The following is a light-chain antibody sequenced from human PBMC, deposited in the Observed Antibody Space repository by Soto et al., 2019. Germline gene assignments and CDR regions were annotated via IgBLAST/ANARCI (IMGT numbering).Light chain of an antibody. V-gene: IGLV2-14*01. CDR3: SSYTSSSHVV. CDR2: DVS. J-gene: IGLJ2*01. Sequence: QSALTLPASVSGSPGQSITISCTGTSSDVGGYNYVSWYQQHPGKAPKLMIYDVSNRPSGVSNRFSGSKSGNTASLTISGLQAEHGADYYCSSYTSSSHVVFGGGTKLTVL. CDR1: SSDVGGYNY.